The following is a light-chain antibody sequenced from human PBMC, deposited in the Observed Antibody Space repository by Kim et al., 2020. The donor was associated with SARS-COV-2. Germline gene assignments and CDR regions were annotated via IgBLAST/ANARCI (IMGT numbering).Light chain of an antibody. V-gene: IGLV2-14*04. CDR2: DVS. CDR1: YNY. Sequence: YNYVSWFQQHPGKAPKLMISDVSQRPSGVSNRFSGSKSGNTASLTISGLQAEDEADYYCTSYTSRSTWVFGGGTKLTVL. CDR3: TSYTSRSTWV. J-gene: IGLJ3*02.